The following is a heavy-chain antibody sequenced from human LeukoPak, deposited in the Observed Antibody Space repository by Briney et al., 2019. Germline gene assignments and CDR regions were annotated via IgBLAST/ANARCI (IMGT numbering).Heavy chain of an antibody. Sequence: GGSLRLSCAASGFSFSSYEMNWVRQAPGKGLEWISYISASGTLTHYADSVEGRFTISRDNAKNSLYLQMSNLRGEDTALYYCARDATPIYSNGWVYMDVGGKGTTVTTSS. J-gene: IGHJ6*04. CDR2: ISASGTLT. D-gene: IGHD6-25*01. V-gene: IGHV3-48*03. CDR1: GFSFSSYE. CDR3: ARDATPIYSNGWVYMDV.